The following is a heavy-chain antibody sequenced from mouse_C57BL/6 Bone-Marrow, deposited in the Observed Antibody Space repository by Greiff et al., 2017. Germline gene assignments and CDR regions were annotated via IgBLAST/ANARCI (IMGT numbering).Heavy chain of an antibody. CDR2: IDPEDGDT. J-gene: IGHJ3*01. V-gene: IGHV14-1*01. D-gene: IGHD1-1*01. CDR3: TAGYYGSSPFAY. CDR1: GFNFKDYY. Sequence: VQLQQSGAELVRPGASVKLSCTASGFNFKDYYMHWVKQRPGQGLEWIGRIDPEDGDTEYAPKFQGKATLTADTSSNTAYLQLSSLTSEDTAVYDYTAGYYGSSPFAYWGQGTLVTVSA.